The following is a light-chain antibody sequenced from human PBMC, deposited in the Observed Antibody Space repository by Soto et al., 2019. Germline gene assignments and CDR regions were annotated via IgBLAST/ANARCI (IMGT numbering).Light chain of an antibody. J-gene: IGKJ2*01. V-gene: IGKV3-20*01. CDR3: QQYGSLPRT. CDR1: QSVRNSY. Sequence: EIVLTQSPDTLSLSPGERATLSCRASQSVRNSYLAWYQQRPGQAPRLLIYGASSRATGIPDRFSGSGSGTDFTLTISRLEPEDFAVYYCQQYGSLPRTFGQGTKLEIK. CDR2: GAS.